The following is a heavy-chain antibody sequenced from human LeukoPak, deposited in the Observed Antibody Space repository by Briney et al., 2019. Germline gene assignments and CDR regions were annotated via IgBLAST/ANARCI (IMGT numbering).Heavy chain of an antibody. CDR3: ARSIAVAGFDY. CDR2: IKQDGSLK. V-gene: IGHV3-7*03. D-gene: IGHD6-19*01. Sequence: GGSLRLSCAASGFTFSNHWMSWVRQAPGKGLEWVANIKQDGSLKYYVDSVKGRFTISRDNSKNTLYLQMNSLRAEDTAVYYCARSIAVAGFDYWGQGTLVTVSS. J-gene: IGHJ4*02. CDR1: GFTFSNHW.